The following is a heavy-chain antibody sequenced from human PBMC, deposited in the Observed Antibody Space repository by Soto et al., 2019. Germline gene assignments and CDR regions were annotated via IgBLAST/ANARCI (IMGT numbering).Heavy chain of an antibody. CDR1: GGSISSSNW. D-gene: IGHD1-26*01. V-gene: IGHV4-4*02. Sequence: PSETLSLTCAVSGGSISSSNWWSWVRQPPGKGLEWIGEIYHSGSTNYNPSLKSRVTISVDKSKNQFSLKLSSVTATDTAVYYCARVSGSYYYGMDVWGQGTTVT. CDR2: IYHSGST. CDR3: ARVSGSYYYGMDV. J-gene: IGHJ6*02.